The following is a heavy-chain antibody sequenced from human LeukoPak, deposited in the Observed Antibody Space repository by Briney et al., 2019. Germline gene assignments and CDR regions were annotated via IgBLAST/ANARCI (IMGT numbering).Heavy chain of an antibody. CDR3: ALVVAATNNWFDP. Sequence: GESLKISCKGSGYSFTSYWIGWVRQMPGKGLEWMGIIYPGDSDTRYSPSFQGQVTISADKSISTAYLQWSSLKASDTAMYYCALVVAATNNWFDPWSQGTLVTVSS. D-gene: IGHD2-15*01. CDR1: GYSFTSYW. J-gene: IGHJ5*02. V-gene: IGHV5-51*01. CDR2: IYPGDSDT.